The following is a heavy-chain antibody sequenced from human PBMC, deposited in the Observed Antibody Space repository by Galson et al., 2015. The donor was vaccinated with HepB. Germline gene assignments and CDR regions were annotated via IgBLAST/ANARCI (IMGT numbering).Heavy chain of an antibody. D-gene: IGHD2-2*01. J-gene: IGHJ5*02. V-gene: IGHV1-46*01. Sequence: SVKVSCKASGYTFTSYYLHWVRQAPGQGLEWMGIINPSSDTTTHAQNFQGRVTMTRDTSTSTIYMELSSLRSEDTAVYYCARGRHTSTSRYEDTWGQGTLVTVSS. CDR2: INPSSDTT. CDR3: ARGRHTSTSRYEDT. CDR1: GYTFTSYY.